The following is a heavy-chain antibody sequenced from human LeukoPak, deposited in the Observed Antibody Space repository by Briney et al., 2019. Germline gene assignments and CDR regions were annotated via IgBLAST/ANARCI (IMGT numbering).Heavy chain of an antibody. D-gene: IGHD3-9*01. Sequence: GRSLRLSCAASGFTFSSYAISWVRQAPGKGLELVSAISGSGGSTYYADSVKGRFTISRDNSKNTLYLQMNSLRAEDTAVYYCAKDPGYDILTGYIPGFDYWGQGTLVTVSS. J-gene: IGHJ4*02. V-gene: IGHV3-23*01. CDR3: AKDPGYDILTGYIPGFDY. CDR1: GFTFSSYA. CDR2: ISGSGGST.